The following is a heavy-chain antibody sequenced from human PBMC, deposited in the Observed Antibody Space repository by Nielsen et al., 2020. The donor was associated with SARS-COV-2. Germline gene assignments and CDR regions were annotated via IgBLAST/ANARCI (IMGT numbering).Heavy chain of an antibody. CDR1: GFTFSSYG. Sequence: GESLKISCAASGFTFSSYGMHWVRQAPGKGLEWVAVIWYDGSNKYYADSVKGRFTISRDNSKNTLYLQMNSLRAEDTAVYYCARAPGRQGGPTIDYWGQGTLVTVSS. CDR2: IWYDGSNK. J-gene: IGHJ4*02. CDR3: ARAPGRQGGPTIDY. D-gene: IGHD1-1*01. V-gene: IGHV3-33*01.